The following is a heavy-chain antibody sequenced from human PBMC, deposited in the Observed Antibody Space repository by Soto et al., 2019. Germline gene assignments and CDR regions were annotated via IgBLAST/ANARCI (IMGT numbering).Heavy chain of an antibody. V-gene: IGHV4-59*08. CDR1: GGSISSYY. D-gene: IGHD6-13*01. J-gene: IGHJ6*03. CDR2: IYYSGST. CDR3: ARRSSSLFLPGKDYYYMDV. Sequence: SETLSLTCTVSGGSISSYYWSWIRQPPGKGLEWIGYIYYSGSTNYNPSLKSRVTISVDTSKNQFSLKLSSVTAADTAVYYCARRSSSLFLPGKDYYYMDVWGKGTTVTVSS.